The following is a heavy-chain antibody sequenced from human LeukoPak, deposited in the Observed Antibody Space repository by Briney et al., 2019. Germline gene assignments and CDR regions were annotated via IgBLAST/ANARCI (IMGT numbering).Heavy chain of an antibody. CDR2: INHSGST. CDR3: ARGHIVLMVYAAFFDY. Sequence: PSETLSLTCAVYGGSFSGYYWSWIRQPPGKGLEWIGEINHSGSTNYNPSLKSRVTISVDTSKNQFSLKLSSVTAVNTAVYYCARGHIVLMVYAAFFDYWGQGTLVTVSS. CDR1: GGSFSGYY. V-gene: IGHV4-34*01. J-gene: IGHJ4*02. D-gene: IGHD2-8*01.